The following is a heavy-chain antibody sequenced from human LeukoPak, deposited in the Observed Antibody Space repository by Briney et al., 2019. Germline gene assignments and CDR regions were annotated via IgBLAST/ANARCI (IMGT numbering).Heavy chain of an antibody. CDR3: ARDFDGVQAFDF. D-gene: IGHD3-16*01. CDR1: GFTFGIYW. J-gene: IGHJ3*01. CDR2: IKEDGSEK. Sequence: GGSLRLSCAASGFTFGIYWMSWVRQAPGKGLEWVANIKEDGSEKYYVDSVKGRFTISRDNAKNSLYLQMNSLRAEDTAVYYCARDFDGVQAFDFWGQGTMVTVFS. V-gene: IGHV3-7*01.